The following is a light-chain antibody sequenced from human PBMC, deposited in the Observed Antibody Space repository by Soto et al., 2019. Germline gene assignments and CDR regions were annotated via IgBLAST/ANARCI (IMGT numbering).Light chain of an antibody. Sequence: DIQMTQSPSSLSASVGDRVTITCQASQDISNYLNWYQQKPGKVPKLLIYGASNLETGVPSRFSGSGSGTDFTFTISSLQPEDIATYYCQHFGNFPRAIIFGQGTRLELK. V-gene: IGKV1-33*01. CDR3: QHFGNFPRAII. CDR2: GAS. J-gene: IGKJ5*01. CDR1: QDISNY.